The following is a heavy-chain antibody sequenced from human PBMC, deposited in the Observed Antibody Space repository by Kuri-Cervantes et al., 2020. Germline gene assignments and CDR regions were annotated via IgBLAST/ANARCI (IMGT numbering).Heavy chain of an antibody. V-gene: IGHV5-51*01. CDR3: ARTYYYDSSGYLFDY. D-gene: IGHD3-22*01. CDR1: GHSFTSYW. CDR2: IYPGDSDT. Sequence: KVSCKGSGHSFTSYWIGWVRQMPGKGLEWMGIIYPGDSDTRYSPSFQGQVTISADKSISTAYLQWSSLKASDTAMYYCARTYYYDSSGYLFDYWGQGTLVTVSS. J-gene: IGHJ4*02.